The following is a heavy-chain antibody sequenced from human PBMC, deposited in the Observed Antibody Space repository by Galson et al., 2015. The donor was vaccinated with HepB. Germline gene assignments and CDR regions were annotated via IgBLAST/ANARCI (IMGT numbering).Heavy chain of an antibody. D-gene: IGHD6-13*01. J-gene: IGHJ4*02. CDR1: GYTFTSYA. V-gene: IGHV1-3*01. CDR3: ARSYFRYGSSWYRLFDD. Sequence: SVKVSCKASGYTFTSYAMHWVRQAPGQRLGWMGWINAGNGNTKYSQKFQGRVTITRDTSASTAYMELSSLRSEDTAVYYCARSYFRYGSSWYRLFDDWGQGTLVTVSS. CDR2: INAGNGNT.